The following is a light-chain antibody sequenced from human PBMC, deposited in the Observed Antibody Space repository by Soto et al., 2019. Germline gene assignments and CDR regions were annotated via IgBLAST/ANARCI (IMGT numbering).Light chain of an antibody. Sequence: QSVLTQPASVSGSPGQSITISCTGTSSDVGGYNYVSWYQQHPGKAPKLMSYEVSNRPSGVSKRFSGSKSGTTASLTISGLQADDEADYYWTSYTGRMTYVSGNVTKVTVL. CDR3: TSYTGRMTYV. CDR1: SSDVGGYNY. CDR2: EVS. V-gene: IGLV2-14*01. J-gene: IGLJ1*01.